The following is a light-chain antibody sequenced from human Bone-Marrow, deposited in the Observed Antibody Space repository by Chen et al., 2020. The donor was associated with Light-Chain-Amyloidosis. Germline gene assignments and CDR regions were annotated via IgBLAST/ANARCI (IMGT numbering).Light chain of an antibody. J-gene: IGLJ2*01. Sequence: SYELTQPPSVSGSPGQTARNTGSGDDLPTKYAYWYQQKPGQAPVLVIHRDTERPSGISERFSGSSSGTTATLTISGVQAEDEADYHCQSADSSGTYEVIFGGGTKLTVL. CDR2: RDT. CDR3: QSADSSGTYEVI. V-gene: IGLV3-25*03. CDR1: DLPTKY.